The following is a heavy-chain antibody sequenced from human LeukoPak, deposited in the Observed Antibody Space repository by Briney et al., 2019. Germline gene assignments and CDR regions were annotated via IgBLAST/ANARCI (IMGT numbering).Heavy chain of an antibody. Sequence: GRSLRLSCAASGFTFDDYAMHWVRQAPGKGLEWVSGITWNSGSIGYADSVKGRFTISRDNAKNSLYLQMNSLRAEDTALYYCAKAQGRSGYDLGFDHWGQGTLVTVSS. D-gene: IGHD5-12*01. CDR3: AKAQGRSGYDLGFDH. V-gene: IGHV3-9*01. CDR1: GFTFDDYA. J-gene: IGHJ4*02. CDR2: ITWNSGSI.